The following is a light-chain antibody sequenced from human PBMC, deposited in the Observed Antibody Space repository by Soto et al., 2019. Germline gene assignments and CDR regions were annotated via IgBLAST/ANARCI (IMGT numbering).Light chain of an antibody. CDR3: QQRSDWPWT. J-gene: IGKJ1*01. CDR2: EAS. Sequence: EIVLTQSPGTLSFSPGERPTLSWRASQSVSSYLAWYQQKPGQAPRLLMYEASNRATGIPARFSGGGSGTDFTLTISSLEPEDFAVYYCQQRSDWPWTFGQGTKVDIK. V-gene: IGKV3-11*01. CDR1: QSVSSY.